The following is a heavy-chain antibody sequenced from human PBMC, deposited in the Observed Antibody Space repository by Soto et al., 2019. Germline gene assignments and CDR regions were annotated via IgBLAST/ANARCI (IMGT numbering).Heavy chain of an antibody. Sequence: PGESLKISCKGSGYTFTSSWIGWVRQMPGKGLEWMGIIYPGDSDIRYSPSFQGQVTISADKSISTAYLQWSSLKASDTAMYYCARHRGISGTYPQLDYWGQGTLVTVSS. J-gene: IGHJ4*02. CDR2: IYPGDSDI. D-gene: IGHD1-26*01. CDR1: GYTFTSSW. V-gene: IGHV5-51*01. CDR3: ARHRGISGTYPQLDY.